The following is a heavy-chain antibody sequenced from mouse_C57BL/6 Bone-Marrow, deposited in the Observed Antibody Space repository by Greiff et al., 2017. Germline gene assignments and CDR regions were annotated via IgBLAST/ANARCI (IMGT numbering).Heavy chain of an antibody. CDR1: GYTFTDYE. CDR2: IDPETGGT. Sequence: VQLQQSGAELVRPGASVTLSCKASGYTFTDYEMHWVKQTPVHGLEWIGAIDPETGGTAYNQKFKGKAILTADKSSSTAYMELRSLTSEDSAVYYCTSGGSNYGFYAMDYWGQGTSVTVSS. V-gene: IGHV1-15*01. J-gene: IGHJ4*01. D-gene: IGHD2-5*01. CDR3: TSGGSNYGFYAMDY.